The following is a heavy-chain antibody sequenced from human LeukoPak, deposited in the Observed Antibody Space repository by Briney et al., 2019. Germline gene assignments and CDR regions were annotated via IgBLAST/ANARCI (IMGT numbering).Heavy chain of an antibody. V-gene: IGHV3-30*02. J-gene: IGHJ4*02. CDR3: AKDLGYSSPDDY. CDR2: IRYDGSNK. Sequence: GRSLRLSCAASGFTFSSYAMHWVRQAPGKGLEWVAFIRYDGSNKYYADSVKGRFTISRDNSKNTLYLQMNSLRAEDTAVYYCAKDLGYSSPDDYWGQGTLVTVSS. D-gene: IGHD6-13*01. CDR1: GFTFSSYA.